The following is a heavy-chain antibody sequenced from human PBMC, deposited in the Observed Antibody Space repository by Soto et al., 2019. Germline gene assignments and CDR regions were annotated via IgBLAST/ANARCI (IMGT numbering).Heavy chain of an antibody. V-gene: IGHV4-38-2*01. CDR1: GYSISSGYY. J-gene: IGHJ4*02. Sequence: SETLSLTCGVSGYSISSGYYCGWIRQPPGKGLEWIGSINHSGNTYYNPSLKSRVTISVDTSKNQVSLKLSSVTAADTAVYYCARSGDDCGSYIDYWGQGTLVTVSS. D-gene: IGHD4-17*01. CDR3: ARSGDDCGSYIDY. CDR2: INHSGNT.